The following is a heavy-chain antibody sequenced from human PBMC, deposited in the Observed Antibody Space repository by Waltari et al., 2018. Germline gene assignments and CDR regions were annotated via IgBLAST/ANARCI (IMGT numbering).Heavy chain of an antibody. Sequence: EVNLLESGGGLIQPGGSLRLSCAGSGFTFSNHHINWVRQAPGNGLEWVSHISATGTRTYYATSVQGRFTVSRDNSKNTLYLQMHNLGVEDTALYYCAKAKTTGDGRHFDDWGQGTLVTVSS. J-gene: IGHJ4*02. CDR2: ISATGTRT. D-gene: IGHD1-1*01. CDR1: GFTFSNHH. CDR3: AKAKTTGDGRHFDD. V-gene: IGHV3-23*01.